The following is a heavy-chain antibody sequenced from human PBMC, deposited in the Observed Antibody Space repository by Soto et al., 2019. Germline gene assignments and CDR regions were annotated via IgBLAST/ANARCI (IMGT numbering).Heavy chain of an antibody. CDR2: ISSSSSTI. Sequence: EVQLVESGGGLVQPGGSLRLSCAASGFTFSSYSMNWVRQAPGKGLEWDSYISSSSSTIYYADSVKGRFTISRDNAKNSLYLQMNSLRDEYTAVYYCARGLGVPNNWFDPWGQGTLVTVSS. D-gene: IGHD2-8*01. CDR3: ARGLGVPNNWFDP. CDR1: GFTFSSYS. V-gene: IGHV3-48*02. J-gene: IGHJ5*02.